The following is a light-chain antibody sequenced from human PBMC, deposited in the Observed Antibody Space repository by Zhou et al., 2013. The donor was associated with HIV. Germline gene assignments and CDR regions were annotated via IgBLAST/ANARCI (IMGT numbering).Light chain of an antibody. CDR2: GAS. Sequence: EVLMTQSPGTLSLSAGERATLSCTASQSLTSSYLAWYQQKPGQAPRLLIYGASSRATGIPDRFSGSGSGTDFTLTISRLEPEDFAVYYCQQYGTSAGISFGQGTRLDIK. J-gene: IGKJ5*01. CDR3: QQYGTSAGIS. V-gene: IGKV3-20*01. CDR1: QSLTSSY.